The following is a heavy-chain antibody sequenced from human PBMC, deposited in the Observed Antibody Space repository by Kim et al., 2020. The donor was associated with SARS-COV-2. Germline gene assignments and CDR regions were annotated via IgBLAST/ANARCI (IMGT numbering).Heavy chain of an antibody. CDR3: ARDAGLRYFDWFSSYFDY. CDR1: GFTFSSYV. CDR2: IWYDGSNK. J-gene: IGHJ4*02. V-gene: IGHV3-33*01. D-gene: IGHD3-9*01. Sequence: GGSLRLSCAASGFTFSSYVMHWVRQAPGKGLEWVADIWYDGSNKYYGDSVKGRFTISRDNSKNTLYLLMNILRAEDTAVYYCARDAGLRYFDWFSSYFDYWGQGTPVTVSP.